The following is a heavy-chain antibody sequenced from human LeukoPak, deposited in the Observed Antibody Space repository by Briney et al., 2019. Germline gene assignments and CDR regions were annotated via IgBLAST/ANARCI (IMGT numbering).Heavy chain of an antibody. D-gene: IGHD3-9*01. CDR2: IYYSGST. CDR1: GGSISSYY. Sequence: SETLSLTCTVSGGSISSYYWSWIRQPPGKGLEWIGSIYYSGSTYYNPSLKSRVTISVDTSKNQFSLKLSSVTAADTAVYYCARRAIRVLRYFDWSEPRDAFDIWGQGTMVTVSS. CDR3: ARRAIRVLRYFDWSEPRDAFDI. J-gene: IGHJ3*02. V-gene: IGHV4-59*05.